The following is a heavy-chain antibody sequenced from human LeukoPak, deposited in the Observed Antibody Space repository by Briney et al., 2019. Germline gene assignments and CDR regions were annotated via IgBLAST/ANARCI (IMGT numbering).Heavy chain of an antibody. D-gene: IGHD3-22*01. CDR3: ARDIYYDSSGQGGY. Sequence: PGGSLRLSCAASGFTVSSYYMSWVRQAPGKGQEWVSVIYSGGSTYYADSVKGRFTISRDNSKNTLYLHMNSLRAEDTAVYYCARDIYYDSSGQGGYWGQGTLVTVSS. J-gene: IGHJ4*02. CDR2: IYSGGST. CDR1: GFTVSSYY. V-gene: IGHV3-53*01.